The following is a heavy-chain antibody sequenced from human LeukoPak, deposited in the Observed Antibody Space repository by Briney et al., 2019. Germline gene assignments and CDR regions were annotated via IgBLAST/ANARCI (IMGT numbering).Heavy chain of an antibody. V-gene: IGHV3-23*01. Sequence: GGSLRLSCVGSGSTFSMYAMNWVRQAPGKGLEWVSTISGSSSNTYYAESVKGRFTISRDNSKNTVFLQMNSLRAEDTAIYDCAKVPLGVVDAFDLWGQGTVVTVSS. CDR3: AKVPLGVVDAFDL. CDR1: GSTFSMYA. J-gene: IGHJ3*01. CDR2: ISGSSSNT. D-gene: IGHD2-21*01.